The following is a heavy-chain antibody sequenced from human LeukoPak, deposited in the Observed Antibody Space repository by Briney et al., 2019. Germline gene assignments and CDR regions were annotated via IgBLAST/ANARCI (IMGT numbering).Heavy chain of an antibody. CDR2: INPSGGST. Sequence: ASVKVSCKASGYTFTSYYMHWVRQAPGQGLEWMGIINPSGGSTSYAQKSQGRVTMNRDMSTSTVYMELSSLRSEDTAVYYCARGGYSNYYMDVWGKGTTVTVSS. CDR3: ARGGYSNYYMDV. J-gene: IGHJ6*03. CDR1: GYTFTSYY. D-gene: IGHD4-11*01. V-gene: IGHV1-46*01.